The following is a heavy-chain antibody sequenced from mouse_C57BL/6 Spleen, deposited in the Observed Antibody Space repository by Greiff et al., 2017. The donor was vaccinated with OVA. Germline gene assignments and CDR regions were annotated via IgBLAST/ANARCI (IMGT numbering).Heavy chain of an antibody. Sequence: EVQGVESGGGLVQPGGSMKLSCVASGFTFSNYWMNWVRQSPEKGLEWVAQIRLKSDNYATHYAESVKGRFTISRDDSKSSVYLQMNNLRAEDTGIYYCTAYYYGSPGYYWGQGTTLTVSS. CDR1: GFTFSNYW. J-gene: IGHJ2*01. CDR3: TAYYYGSPGYY. CDR2: IRLKSDNYAT. V-gene: IGHV6-3*01. D-gene: IGHD1-1*01.